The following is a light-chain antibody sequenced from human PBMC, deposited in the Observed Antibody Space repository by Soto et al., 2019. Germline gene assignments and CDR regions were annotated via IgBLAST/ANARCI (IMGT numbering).Light chain of an antibody. CDR2: AAS. Sequence: DIQLTQSPSSLSASVGDRVTITCRASQSISSYLNWYQQKPGQAPKLLIYAASGLPSGVPSRFSGSGSGTDFTLTISSLQPEDFATYYCQQANRFPLTFGGGTKVDIK. V-gene: IGKV1-39*01. CDR3: QQANRFPLT. CDR1: QSISSY. J-gene: IGKJ4*01.